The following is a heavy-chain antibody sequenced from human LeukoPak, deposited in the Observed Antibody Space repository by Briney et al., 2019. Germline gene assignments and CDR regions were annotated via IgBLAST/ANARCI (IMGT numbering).Heavy chain of an antibody. J-gene: IGHJ4*02. CDR3: AKDRMVRGPYPIGAFDY. CDR2: ISWNSGSI. Sequence: PGGSLRLSCAASGFTFDDYAMHWVRHAPGKGLEWVSGISWNSGSIGYADSVKGRFTISRDNAKNSLYLQMNSLRAEDMALYYCAKDRMVRGPYPIGAFDYWGQGTLVTVSS. CDR1: GFTFDDYA. V-gene: IGHV3-9*03. D-gene: IGHD3-10*01.